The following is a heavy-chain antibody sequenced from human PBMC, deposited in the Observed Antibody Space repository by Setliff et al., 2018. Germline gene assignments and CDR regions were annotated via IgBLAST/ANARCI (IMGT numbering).Heavy chain of an antibody. J-gene: IGHJ5*02. CDR1: GITSKNAW. CDR2: IKSKGEAETA. D-gene: IGHD4-17*01. Sequence: PGGSLRLSCRASGITSKNAWMTWVRQAPGKGLEWVGRIKSKGEAETANYGVPVKGRFTISRDDSTNTIYLQMNRLKIEDTGFYYCATGPRDSRDYMNWLDPWGPGTLVTVSS. CDR3: ATGPRDSRDYMNWLDP. V-gene: IGHV3-15*01.